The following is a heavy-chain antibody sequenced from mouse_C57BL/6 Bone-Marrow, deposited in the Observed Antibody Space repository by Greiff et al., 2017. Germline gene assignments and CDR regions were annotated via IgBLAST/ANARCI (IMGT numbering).Heavy chain of an antibody. CDR2: ISDGGSYT. V-gene: IGHV5-4*01. Sequence: EVKLMESGGGLVKPGGSLKLSCAASGFTFSSYAMSWVRQTPEKRLEWVATISDGGSYTYYPDNVQGRFTISRYNAKNNLYLHMSHLTSEDTAMYYCARDDYDHDYWGQGTTLTVSS. CDR1: GFTFSSYA. CDR3: ARDDYDHDY. J-gene: IGHJ2*01. D-gene: IGHD2-4*01.